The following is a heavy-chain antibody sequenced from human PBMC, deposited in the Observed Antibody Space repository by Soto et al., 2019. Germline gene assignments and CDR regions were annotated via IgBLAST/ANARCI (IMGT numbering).Heavy chain of an antibody. CDR3: VKGEWGNYYDSSGYYFERPTFDY. CDR2: ISSNGGST. Sequence: GGSLRLSCSASGFTFSSYAMHWVRQAPGKGLEYVSAISSNGGSTYYADSVKGGFTISRDNSKNTLYLQMSSLRAEDTAVYYCVKGEWGNYYDSSGYYFERPTFDYWGQGTLVTVSS. J-gene: IGHJ4*02. CDR1: GFTFSSYA. D-gene: IGHD3-22*01. V-gene: IGHV3-64D*08.